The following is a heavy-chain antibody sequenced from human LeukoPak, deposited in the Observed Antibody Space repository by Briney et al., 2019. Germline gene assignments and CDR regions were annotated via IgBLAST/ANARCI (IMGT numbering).Heavy chain of an antibody. Sequence: GGSLRLSCAASGFTFSSYWLHWVRQAPGKGLVWVSRIKGDERSTNYADSVKGRFTISRDNSKNTLYLQMNSLRAEDTAVYYCARDPMTAAGSKDGMDVWGQGTTVTVSS. V-gene: IGHV3-74*01. CDR1: GFTFSSYW. CDR2: IKGDERST. CDR3: ARDPMTAAGSKDGMDV. D-gene: IGHD6-13*01. J-gene: IGHJ6*02.